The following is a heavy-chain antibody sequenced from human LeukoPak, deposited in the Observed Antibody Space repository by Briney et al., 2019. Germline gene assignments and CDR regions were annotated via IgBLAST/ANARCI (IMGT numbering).Heavy chain of an antibody. D-gene: IGHD3-16*01. Sequence: ASVKVSCKASGYTFSSYGLSWVRQAPGQGLEWMGSISVYNGNTNNIQKLQGRVTMTRDTSTNTAYMELRSLRSDDTAVYYCARDAYTSGADYWGQGTLVTVSS. CDR2: ISVYNGNT. CDR3: ARDAYTSGADY. J-gene: IGHJ4*02. CDR1: GYTFSSYG. V-gene: IGHV1-18*01.